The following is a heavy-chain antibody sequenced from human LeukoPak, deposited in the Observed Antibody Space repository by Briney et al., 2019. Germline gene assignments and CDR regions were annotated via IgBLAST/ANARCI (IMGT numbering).Heavy chain of an antibody. V-gene: IGHV4-59*05. D-gene: IGHD1-26*01. J-gene: IGHJ3*02. CDR3: AREGATSYPHDAFDI. Sequence: SETLSLTCTVSGGSISSYYWSWIRQPPGKGLEWIGSIYYSGSTYYNPSLKSRVTISVDTSKNQFSLKLSSVTAADTAVYYCAREGATSYPHDAFDIWGQGTMVTVSS. CDR1: GGSISSYY. CDR2: IYYSGST.